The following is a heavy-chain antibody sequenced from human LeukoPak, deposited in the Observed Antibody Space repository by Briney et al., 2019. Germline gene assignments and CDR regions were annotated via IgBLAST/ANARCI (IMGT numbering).Heavy chain of an antibody. CDR3: ARGQRITMVRGDLNWFDP. Sequence: SVKVSCKASGGTFSSYAISWVRQAPGQGLEWMGGIIPIFGTANYAQKFQGRVTITTDESTSTAYMELSSLRSEDTAVHYCARGQRITMVRGDLNWFDPWGQGTLVTVSS. CDR2: IIPIFGTA. CDR1: GGTFSSYA. J-gene: IGHJ5*02. D-gene: IGHD3-10*01. V-gene: IGHV1-69*05.